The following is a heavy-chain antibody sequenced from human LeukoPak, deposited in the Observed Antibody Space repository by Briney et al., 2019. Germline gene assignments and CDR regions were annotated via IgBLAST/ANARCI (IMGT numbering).Heavy chain of an antibody. CDR3: AKGTPSGIYYYFDY. CDR2: ITGSGDST. D-gene: IGHD1-26*01. Sequence: GVSLRLSCAASGFTFTSYAMNWVRQAPGKGLEWVSTITGSGDSTYDADSAKGRFTISRDNSKNPVYLQMNSLRVEDSAIYYCAKGTPSGIYYYFDYWGQGTLVTVSS. V-gene: IGHV3-23*01. CDR1: GFTFTSYA. J-gene: IGHJ4*02.